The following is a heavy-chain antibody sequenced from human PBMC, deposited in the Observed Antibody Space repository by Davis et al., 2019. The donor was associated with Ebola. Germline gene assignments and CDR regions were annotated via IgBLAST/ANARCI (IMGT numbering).Heavy chain of an antibody. CDR1: GYSFTSYW. J-gene: IGHJ5*02. D-gene: IGHD2-2*01. V-gene: IGHV5-10-1*01. CDR3: ARGLHIVVVPAADFNWFDP. Sequence: GESLKISCKGSGYSFTSYWISWVRQMPGKGLEWMGRIDPSDSYTNYSPSFQGHVTISADKSISTAYLQWSSLRSEDTAVYYCARGLHIVVVPAADFNWFDPWGQGTLVTVSS. CDR2: IDPSDSYT.